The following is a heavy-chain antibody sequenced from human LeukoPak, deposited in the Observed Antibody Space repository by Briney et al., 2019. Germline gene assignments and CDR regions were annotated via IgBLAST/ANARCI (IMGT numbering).Heavy chain of an antibody. V-gene: IGHV3-23*01. CDR1: GFTFSRSS. J-gene: IGHJ6*02. D-gene: IGHD5-18*01. CDR2: ISATGDNT. CDR3: AKVSGRIQIWPQPFGDGMDV. Sequence: GGSLRLSCAASGFTFSRSSMNWVRQAPGKGLECVSGISATGDNTYYADSVKGRFTISRDNSKNTLYLQMNSLRVEDTAVYYCAKVSGRIQIWPQPFGDGMDVWGQGTTVTVSS.